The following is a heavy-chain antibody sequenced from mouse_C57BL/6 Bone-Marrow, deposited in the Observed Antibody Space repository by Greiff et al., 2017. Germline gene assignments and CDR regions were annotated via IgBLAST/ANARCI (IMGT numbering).Heavy chain of an antibody. Sequence: QVQLQQSGAELVKPGASVKLSCKASGYTFTEYTIHWVKQRSGQGLEWIGWFYPGSGSIKYNEKFKDKATLTADKSSSTVYMALSRLTAEDSAVYFCARHGITTVVARNYYAMDYWGQGTSVTVSS. CDR3: ARHGITTVVARNYYAMDY. J-gene: IGHJ4*01. V-gene: IGHV1-62-2*01. CDR1: GYTFTEYT. CDR2: FYPGSGSI. D-gene: IGHD1-1*01.